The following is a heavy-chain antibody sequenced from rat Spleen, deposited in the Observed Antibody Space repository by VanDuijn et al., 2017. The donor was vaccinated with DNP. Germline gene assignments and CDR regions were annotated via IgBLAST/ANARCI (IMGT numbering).Heavy chain of an antibody. J-gene: IGHJ3*01. CDR1: GFNFRNYG. CDR2: ITPNGGSN. CDR3: ATLGFITAVVPFAY. V-gene: IGHV5-19*01. D-gene: IGHD1-1*01. Sequence: EVQLVESGGGLVQPGRSLKLSCAASGFNFRNYGMHWIRQAPTKGLEWVASITPNGGSNYYRDSVKGRFTISRDNAESTLYLEMDSLRSEDTATYHCATLGFITAVVPFAYWGQGTLVTVSS.